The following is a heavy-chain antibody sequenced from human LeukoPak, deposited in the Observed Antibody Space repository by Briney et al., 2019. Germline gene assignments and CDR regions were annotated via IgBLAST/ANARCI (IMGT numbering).Heavy chain of an antibody. V-gene: IGHV4-59*01. CDR1: GGSLRNYY. J-gene: IGHJ4*02. Sequence: PSETLSLTCTVSGGSLRNYYWSWIRRPPGKGLEYIGNIFYSGSTTYNPSLKSRVTISVDTSNNQFSLKLNSVTAADTAVYYCARTPSIAAAGIFDYWGQGTLVTVSS. CDR2: IFYSGST. D-gene: IGHD6-13*01. CDR3: ARTPSIAAAGIFDY.